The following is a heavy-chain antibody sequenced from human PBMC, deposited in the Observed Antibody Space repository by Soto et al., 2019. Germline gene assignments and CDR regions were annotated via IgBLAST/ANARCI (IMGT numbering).Heavy chain of an antibody. CDR1: GFTFSSYW. D-gene: IGHD6-13*01. CDR2: INQDGSVK. J-gene: IGHJ4*02. V-gene: IGHV3-7*01. CDR3: ARDPAAAPYFDY. Sequence: EVQLVESGGGLVQPGGSLRLSCTASGFTFSSYWMNWVRQAPGKGLEWVANINQDGSVKNYVDSVKGRFTISRDNAKNSVDRQMNSLRVEDTAVYYCARDPAAAPYFDYWGQGALVTVTS.